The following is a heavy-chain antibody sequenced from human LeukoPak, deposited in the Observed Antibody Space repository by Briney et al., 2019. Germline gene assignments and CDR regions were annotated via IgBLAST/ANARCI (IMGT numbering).Heavy chain of an antibody. CDR3: ARGRDDYPWSWGFDP. D-gene: IGHD4-11*01. Sequence: PGGSLRLSCAASGFTFSSYSMNWVRQAPGKGLEWVSYISSSSSTIYYADSVKGRFTISRDNAKNSLYLQMNSLRAEDTAVYYCARGRDDYPWSWGFDPWGQGTLVTVSS. CDR2: ISSSSSTI. CDR1: GFTFSSYS. V-gene: IGHV3-48*01. J-gene: IGHJ5*02.